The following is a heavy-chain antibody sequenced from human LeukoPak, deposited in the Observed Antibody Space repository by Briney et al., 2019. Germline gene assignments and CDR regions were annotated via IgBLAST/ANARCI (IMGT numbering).Heavy chain of an antibody. CDR3: ASKYSYVGGYFDY. D-gene: IGHD5-18*01. V-gene: IGHV4-61*02. J-gene: IGHJ4*02. Sequence: PSQTLSLTCTVSGGSISSGSYYWSWIRQPAGKGLEWIGRIYTSGSTNYNPSLKSRVTISVDTSKNQLSPKLSSVTAADTAVYYCASKYSYVGGYFDYWGQGTLVTVSS. CDR1: GGSISSGSYY. CDR2: IYTSGST.